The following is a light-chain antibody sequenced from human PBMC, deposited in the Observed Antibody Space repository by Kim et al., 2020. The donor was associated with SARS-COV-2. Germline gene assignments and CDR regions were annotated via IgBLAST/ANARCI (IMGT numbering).Light chain of an antibody. Sequence: SYELTQPPSVSVAPGKTARITCGGNNIGSKSVHWYQQKPGQAPVLVIYYDSDRPSGIPERFSGSNSGNTATLTISRVKAGDEADYYCQVWDSSSDHPYVFGTGTKVTVL. J-gene: IGLJ1*01. CDR1: NIGSKS. V-gene: IGLV3-21*04. CDR3: QVWDSSSDHPYV. CDR2: YDS.